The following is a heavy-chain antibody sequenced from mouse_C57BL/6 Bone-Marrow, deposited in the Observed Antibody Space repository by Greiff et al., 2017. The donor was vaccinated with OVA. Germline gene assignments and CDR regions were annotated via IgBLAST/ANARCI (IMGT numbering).Heavy chain of an antibody. Sequence: QVQLKESGAELVRPGTSVKMSCKASGYTFTNYWIGWAKQRPGHGLEWIGDIYPGGGYTNYNEKFKGKATLTADKSSSTAYMQFSSLTSEDSAIYYCARIPLYYYGSSYWYFDVWGTGTTVTVSS. CDR2: IYPGGGYT. CDR3: ARIPLYYYGSSYWYFDV. V-gene: IGHV1-63*01. J-gene: IGHJ1*03. D-gene: IGHD1-1*01. CDR1: GYTFTNYW.